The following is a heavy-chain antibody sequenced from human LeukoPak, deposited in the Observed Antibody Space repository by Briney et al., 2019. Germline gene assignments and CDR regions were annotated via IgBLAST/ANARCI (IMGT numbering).Heavy chain of an antibody. D-gene: IGHD3-22*01. CDR3: ARVVQSTDSSGFYLPEYFQH. J-gene: IGHJ1*01. Sequence: PSETLSLTCTVSGGPISSSSYYWSWIRQPPGKGLEWIGEINHSGSTNYNPSLKSRVTISVDTSKNQFSLKLSSVTAADTAVYYCARVVQSTDSSGFYLPEYFQHWGQGTLVTVSS. CDR2: INHSGST. CDR1: GGPISSSSYY. V-gene: IGHV4-39*07.